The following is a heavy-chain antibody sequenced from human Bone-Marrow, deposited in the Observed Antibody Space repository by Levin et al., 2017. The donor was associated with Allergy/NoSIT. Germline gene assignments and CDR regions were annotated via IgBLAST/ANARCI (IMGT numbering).Heavy chain of an antibody. J-gene: IGHJ3*02. CDR2: INPNSGGT. CDR3: ARRLLNSVTGSDTFDM. CDR1: GYTFTGYR. D-gene: IGHD2-21*02. V-gene: IGHV1-2*02. Sequence: ASVKVSCKASGYTFTGYRMHWVRQAPGQGLEWMGWINPNSGGTNHAQSFKGRVTLTRDTSISTAYMELSRLSSDDTAVYYCARRLLNSVTGSDTFDMWGQGTMVTVSS.